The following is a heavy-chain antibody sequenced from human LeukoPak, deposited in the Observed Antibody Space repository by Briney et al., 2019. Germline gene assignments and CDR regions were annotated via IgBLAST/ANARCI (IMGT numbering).Heavy chain of an antibody. J-gene: IGHJ5*02. D-gene: IGHD3-22*01. V-gene: IGHV4-31*03. Sequence: SQTLSLTCTVSGGSISSGGYYWSWIRQHPGKGLEWIGYIYYSGSTYYNPSLKSRVTISVDTSKNQFSLKLSSVTAADTAVYYCARDPFHDSSGLDPWGQGTLVTVSS. CDR2: IYYSGST. CDR3: ARDPFHDSSGLDP. CDR1: GGSISSGGYY.